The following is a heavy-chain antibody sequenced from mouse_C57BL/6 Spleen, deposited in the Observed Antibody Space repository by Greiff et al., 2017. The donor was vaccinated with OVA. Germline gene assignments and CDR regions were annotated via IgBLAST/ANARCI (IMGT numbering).Heavy chain of an antibody. D-gene: IGHD2-2*01. Sequence: VQLQQPGAELVKPGASVKLSCKASGYTFTSYWMHWVKQRPGQGLEWIGMIHPNSGSTNYNEKFKSKATLTVDKSSSTAYMQLSSLTSEDSAVYYCARPLYYGYDEDYWGQGTTLTVSS. J-gene: IGHJ2*01. CDR3: ARPLYYGYDEDY. CDR1: GYTFTSYW. CDR2: IHPNSGST. V-gene: IGHV1-64*01.